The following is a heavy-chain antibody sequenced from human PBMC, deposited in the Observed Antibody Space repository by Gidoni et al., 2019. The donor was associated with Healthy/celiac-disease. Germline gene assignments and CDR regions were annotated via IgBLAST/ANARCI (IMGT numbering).Heavy chain of an antibody. Sequence: QVQLQESGPGLVKPSETLSLTSTASGASISSYYWSWIRQPPGKGLEWIGYIYYSGSTNYNPSLKSRVTISVDTSKNQFSLTLSSVTAADTAVYYCARGGYYGDYVNYFDYWGQGTLVTVSS. J-gene: IGHJ4*02. D-gene: IGHD4-17*01. CDR3: ARGGYYGDYVNYFDY. CDR2: IYYSGST. V-gene: IGHV4-59*01. CDR1: GASISSYY.